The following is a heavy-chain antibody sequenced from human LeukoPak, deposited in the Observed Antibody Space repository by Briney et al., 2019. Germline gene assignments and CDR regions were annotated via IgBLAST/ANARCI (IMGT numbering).Heavy chain of an antibody. CDR2: ISGSGDKT. V-gene: IGHV3-23*01. D-gene: IGHD2-2*01. Sequence: GGALRLSCAASGFTFSNYAMTWVRQAPGKGLEWVSTISGSGDKTDYADSVKGRFTISRDNSKNTLYLQMNSLRAEDTAVYYCAKWVVVVPAARLFDYWGQGTPVTVSS. J-gene: IGHJ4*02. CDR1: GFTFSNYA. CDR3: AKWVVVVPAARLFDY.